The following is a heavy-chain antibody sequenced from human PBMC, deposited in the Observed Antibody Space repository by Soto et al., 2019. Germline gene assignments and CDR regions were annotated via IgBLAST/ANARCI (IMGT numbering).Heavy chain of an antibody. CDR2: IYYSGST. D-gene: IGHD3-3*01. J-gene: IGHJ4*02. Sequence: SETLSLTCTVSGGSISSYYWSWIRQPPGKGLEWIGYIYYSGSTNYNPSLKSRVTISVDTSKNQFSLKLSSVTAADTAVYYCAREAYDFWSGYYPYFDYWAQGTLVTVSS. V-gene: IGHV4-59*01. CDR1: GGSISSYY. CDR3: AREAYDFWSGYYPYFDY.